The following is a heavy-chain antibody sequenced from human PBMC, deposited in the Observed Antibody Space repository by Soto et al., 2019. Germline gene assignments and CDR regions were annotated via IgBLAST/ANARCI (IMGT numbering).Heavy chain of an antibody. Sequence: KPSETMSLSRTVSDGSIRSDCWSWFRQPPGKGLEWIGYIYYSGSTNYNPSLKSRVTISVDTSKNQFSLKLSSVTAADTAVYHCARSSRYNWNYEQPVWGQGTTVTVS. CDR3: ARSSRYNWNYEQPV. V-gene: IGHV4-59*01. CDR1: DGSIRSDC. J-gene: IGHJ6*02. CDR2: IYYSGST. D-gene: IGHD1-7*01.